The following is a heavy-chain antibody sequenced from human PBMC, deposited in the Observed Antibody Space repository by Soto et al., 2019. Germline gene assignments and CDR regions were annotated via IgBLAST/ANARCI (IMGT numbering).Heavy chain of an antibody. J-gene: IGHJ6*02. V-gene: IGHV1-69*13. Sequence: SVKVSCKASGGTFSSYAISWVRQAPGQGLEWMGGIIPIFGTANYAQKFQGRVTITADESTSTAYMELSSLRSEDTAVYYCARGYEYYYDCCCYYYDLPDIYMVFLRQGPTITV. D-gene: IGHD3-22*01. CDR3: ARGYEYYYDCCCYYYDLPDIYMVF. CDR2: IIPIFGTA. CDR1: GGTFSSYA.